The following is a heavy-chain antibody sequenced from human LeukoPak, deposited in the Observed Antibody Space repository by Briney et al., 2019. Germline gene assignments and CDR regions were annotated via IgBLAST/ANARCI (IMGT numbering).Heavy chain of an antibody. CDR2: IIPIFGTA. CDR3: ARDHRGKQLWLTRPDEFDAFDI. CDR1: GGTFSSYA. V-gene: IGHV1-69*13. D-gene: IGHD5-18*01. J-gene: IGHJ3*02. Sequence: GASVKVSCKASGGTFSSYAISWVRQAPGQGLEWMGGIIPIFGTANYAQKFQGRVTITADESTSTVYMELRSLRPEDTAVYYCARDHRGKQLWLTRPDEFDAFDIWGQGTMVTVSS.